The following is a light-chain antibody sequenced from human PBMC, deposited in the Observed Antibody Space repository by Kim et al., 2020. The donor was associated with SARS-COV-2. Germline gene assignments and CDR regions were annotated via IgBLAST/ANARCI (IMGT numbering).Light chain of an antibody. V-gene: IGLV2-14*03. J-gene: IGLJ1*01. CDR2: DVS. Sequence: QSALTQPASVSGSPGQSITISCTGTSGDVGAHAYVSWNQQHPDKAPKLMVYDVSKRPSGISDRFYGSKSGNTASLTISGLQTEDEADYYCSSYTTTSTYVFGTGTKVTVL. CDR1: SGDVGAHAY. CDR3: SSYTTTSTYV.